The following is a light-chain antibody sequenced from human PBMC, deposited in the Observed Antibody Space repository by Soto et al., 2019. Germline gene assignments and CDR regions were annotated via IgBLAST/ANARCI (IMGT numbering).Light chain of an antibody. J-gene: IGKJ2*01. V-gene: IGKV1-39*01. Sequence: DIKMPQSPSSLSASVGDRVTITCRASQTSNNYLNWYQLKPGKAPKLLIYAASTLQTVVPSRFTGSGSGTDFTLPIISLQPEDYATYFCQQSYSMPYAFGPGTKVDIK. CDR2: AAS. CDR3: QQSYSMPYA. CDR1: QTSNNY.